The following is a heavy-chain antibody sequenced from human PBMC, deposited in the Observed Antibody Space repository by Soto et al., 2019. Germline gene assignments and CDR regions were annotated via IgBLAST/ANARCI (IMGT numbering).Heavy chain of an antibody. Sequence: SETMSLTCTVSGGTISSGDYYWSWIRKPPGKGLEWIGYIYYSGSTYYNPSLKSRVTISVDTSKNQFSLKLSSVTAADTAVYYCARGSPADNWFDPWGQGTLVTVSS. J-gene: IGHJ5*02. CDR1: GGTISSGDYY. CDR3: ARGSPADNWFDP. CDR2: IYYSGST. D-gene: IGHD2-15*01. V-gene: IGHV4-30-4*01.